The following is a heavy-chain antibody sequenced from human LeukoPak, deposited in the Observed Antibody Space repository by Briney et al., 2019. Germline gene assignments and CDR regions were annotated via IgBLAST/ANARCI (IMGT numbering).Heavy chain of an antibody. CDR1: GFTVSSNY. D-gene: IGHD3-10*01. Sequence: GGSLRLSCAASGFTVSSNYMSWVRRAPGKGLEWVSVIYSGGTTYYADSVKGRFTISRDNSKNTLYLQMNSLRAEDTAVYYCARDLIDYGSGSYYALGYWGQGTPVTVSS. CDR3: ARDLIDYGSGSYYALGY. CDR2: IYSGGTT. J-gene: IGHJ4*02. V-gene: IGHV3-53*01.